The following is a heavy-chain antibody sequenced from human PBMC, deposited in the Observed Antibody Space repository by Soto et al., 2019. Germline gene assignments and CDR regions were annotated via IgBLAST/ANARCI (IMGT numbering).Heavy chain of an antibody. CDR2: IYYSGST. J-gene: IGHJ6*03. Sequence: SETLSLTCTVSGGSISSYYWSWIRQPPGKGLEWIGYIYYSGSTNYNPSLKSRVTISVDTSKNQFSLKLSSVTAADTAVYYCARGVVPAAIYYYYYYMGVWGKGTTVTVSS. V-gene: IGHV4-59*01. D-gene: IGHD2-2*01. CDR1: GGSISSYY. CDR3: ARGVVPAAIYYYYYYMGV.